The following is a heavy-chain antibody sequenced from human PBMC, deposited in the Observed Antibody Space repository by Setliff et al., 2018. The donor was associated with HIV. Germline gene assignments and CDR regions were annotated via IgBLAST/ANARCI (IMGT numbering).Heavy chain of an antibody. CDR2: INRSGGTT. D-gene: IGHD6-19*01. CDR3: ARDRTHRSGWYGYFEY. V-gene: IGHV1-46*01. CDR1: GYTFTSYS. Sequence: ASVKVSCKASGYTFTSYSMHWVRQAPGQGLEWMGIINRSGGTTNYAQKFQGRVTMTRDTSTSTDYMEVRRLRSDDTAVYYCARDRTHRSGWYGYFEYWGQGTLVTVSS. J-gene: IGHJ4*02.